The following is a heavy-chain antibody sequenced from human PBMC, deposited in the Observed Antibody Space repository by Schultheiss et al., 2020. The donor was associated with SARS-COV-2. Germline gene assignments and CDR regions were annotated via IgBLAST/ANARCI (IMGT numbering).Heavy chain of an antibody. CDR1: GFTFSSYA. J-gene: IGHJ4*02. Sequence: GGSLRLSCAASGFTFSSYAMHWVRQAPGKGLEWVAVISYDGSNKYYADSVKGRFTISRDNSKNTLYLQMNSLRAEDTAVYYCARSLCSSTSCRNYYFDYWGQGTLVTVSS. D-gene: IGHD2-2*01. CDR2: ISYDGSNK. CDR3: ARSLCSSTSCRNYYFDY. V-gene: IGHV3-30*14.